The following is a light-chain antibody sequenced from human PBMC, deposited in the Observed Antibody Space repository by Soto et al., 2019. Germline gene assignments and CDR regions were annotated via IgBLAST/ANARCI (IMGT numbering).Light chain of an antibody. J-gene: IGKJ2*01. Sequence: EIVLTQSPGTLSLSPGERATLSCRASQSVVSKFFAWYQQKPGQAPRLLIYATSSRATGIPDRFSGGGSGTDFTLTISSLEPEDFAVYYCQQYGSPPMYAFGQWTKLEIK. V-gene: IGKV3-20*01. CDR1: QSVVSKF. CDR2: ATS. CDR3: QQYGSPPMYA.